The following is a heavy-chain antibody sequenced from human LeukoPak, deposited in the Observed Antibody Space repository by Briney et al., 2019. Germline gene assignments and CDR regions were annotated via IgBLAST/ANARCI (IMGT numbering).Heavy chain of an antibody. J-gene: IGHJ4*02. D-gene: IGHD1-26*01. CDR1: GFTFSSYA. Sequence: GGSLRLSCAASGFTFSSYAMSWVRQAPGKGLEWVSGISGDSTYYADSVKGRFTISRDNSKNTLYLQMNSLRADDTAVYYCAKRGSYYDFDYWGQGTLVTVSS. V-gene: IGHV3-23*01. CDR3: AKRGSYYDFDY. CDR2: ISGDST.